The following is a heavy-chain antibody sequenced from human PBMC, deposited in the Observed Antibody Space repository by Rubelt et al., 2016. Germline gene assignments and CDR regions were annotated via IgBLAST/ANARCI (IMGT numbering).Heavy chain of an antibody. V-gene: IGHV4-34*01. CDR2: INHSGST. CDR3: ARAPFHDFWSGYLIDY. J-gene: IGHJ4*02. D-gene: IGHD3-3*01. Sequence: QVQLQQWGAGLLKPSETLSLTCAVYGGSFSGYYWSWIRQPPGKGLEWIGEINHSGSTNYNPSLKRRVTISVDTSKNQFSLKLSSVTAADTAVYYCARAPFHDFWSGYLIDYWGQGTLVTVSS. CDR1: GGSFSGYY.